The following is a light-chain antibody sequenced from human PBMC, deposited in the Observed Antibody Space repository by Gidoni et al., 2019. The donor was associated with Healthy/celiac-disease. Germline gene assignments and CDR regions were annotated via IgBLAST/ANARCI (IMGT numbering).Light chain of an antibody. CDR2: GNS. J-gene: IGLJ1*01. CDR1: SSNIGAGYD. Sequence: SCCTGSSSNIGAGYDVHWYQQLPGTAPKLLIYGNSNRPSGVPDRFSGSKSGTSASLAITGLQAEDEADYYCQSYDSSLSGSYVFGTGTKVTVL. V-gene: IGLV1-40*01. CDR3: QSYDSSLSGSYV.